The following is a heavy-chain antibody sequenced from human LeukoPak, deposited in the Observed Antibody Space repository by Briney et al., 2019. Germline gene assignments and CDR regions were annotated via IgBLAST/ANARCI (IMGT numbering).Heavy chain of an antibody. CDR1: TFTFSGYY. CDR3: ARAFKVPSWYFDL. Sequence: GGSLRLSCSASTFTFSGYYMSWIRQAPGKGLDWVSYISSSGRSIYYTDSVKGRFTISRDNAKNPVYLQMNSLRAEDTAVYYCARAFKVPSWYFDLWGRGTLVTVSS. CDR2: ISSSGRSI. V-gene: IGHV3-11*01. J-gene: IGHJ2*01.